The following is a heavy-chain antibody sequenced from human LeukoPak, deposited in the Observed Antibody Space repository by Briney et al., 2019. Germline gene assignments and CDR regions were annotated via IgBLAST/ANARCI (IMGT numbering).Heavy chain of an antibody. J-gene: IGHJ6*03. CDR2: INHSGST. CDR1: GGSFSGYY. D-gene: IGHD4-17*01. V-gene: IGHV4-34*01. Sequence: SSETLSLTCAVYGGSFSGYYWSWIRQPPGKGLEWIGEINHSGSTNYNPSLKSRVTISVDTSKNQFSLKLSSVTAADTAVYYCARLPDYGDYYYYYYMDVWGKGTTVTVSS. CDR3: ARLPDYGDYYYYYYMDV.